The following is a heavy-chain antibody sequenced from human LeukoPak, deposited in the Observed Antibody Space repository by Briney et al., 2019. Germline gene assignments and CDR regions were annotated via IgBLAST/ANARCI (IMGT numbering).Heavy chain of an antibody. J-gene: IGHJ4*02. CDR2: INHSGST. CDR1: GGSFSGYY. V-gene: IGHV4-34*01. Sequence: PSETLSLTCAVYGGSFSGYYWSWIRQPPGKGLEWIGEINHSGSTYYNPSLKSRVTISVDTSKNQFSLKLSSVTAADTAVYYCASLTTVVRTYYFDYWGQGTLVTVSS. D-gene: IGHD4-23*01. CDR3: ASLTTVVRTYYFDY.